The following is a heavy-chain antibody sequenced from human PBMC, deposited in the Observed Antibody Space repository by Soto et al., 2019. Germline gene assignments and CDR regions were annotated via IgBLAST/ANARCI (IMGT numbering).Heavy chain of an antibody. V-gene: IGHV4-31*03. CDR1: GGSISSGGYY. Sequence: PSETLSLTCTVSGGSISSGGYYWSWIRQHPGKGLEWIGYIYYSGSTYYNPSLKSRVTISVDTSKNQFSLKLSSVTAADTAVYYCARDLGPYSSSRGFDYWGQGTLVTVSS. D-gene: IGHD6-6*01. CDR3: ARDLGPYSSSRGFDY. CDR2: IYYSGST. J-gene: IGHJ4*02.